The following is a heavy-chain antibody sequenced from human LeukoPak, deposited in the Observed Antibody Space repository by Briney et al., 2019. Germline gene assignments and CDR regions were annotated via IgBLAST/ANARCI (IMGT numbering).Heavy chain of an antibody. V-gene: IGHV3-7*01. J-gene: IGHJ6*03. D-gene: IGHD1-7*01. Sequence: QTGGSLRLSCAASGFTFSSYWMSWVRQAPGKGLEWVANIKQDGSEKYYVDSVKGRFTISRDNAKDSLYLQMNSLRAEDTAVYYCARDREDWNYGYYYYYYIDVWGKGTTVTVSS. CDR3: ARDREDWNYGYYYYYYIDV. CDR1: GFTFSSYW. CDR2: IKQDGSEK.